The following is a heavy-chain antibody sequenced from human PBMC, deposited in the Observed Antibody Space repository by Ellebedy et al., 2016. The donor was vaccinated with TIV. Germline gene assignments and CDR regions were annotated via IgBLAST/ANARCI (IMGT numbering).Heavy chain of an antibody. V-gene: IGHV3-7*01. CDR3: GRAMDV. CDR1: GFTFSNYW. Sequence: GGSLRLSXAASGFTFSNYWMHWVRQAPGWGLEWVANIKQDGSDKYYVDSVKGRFTISRDNAKNSLYLQMNSLRAEDTAVYYCGRAMDVWGKGTTVTVSS. J-gene: IGHJ6*04. CDR2: IKQDGSDK.